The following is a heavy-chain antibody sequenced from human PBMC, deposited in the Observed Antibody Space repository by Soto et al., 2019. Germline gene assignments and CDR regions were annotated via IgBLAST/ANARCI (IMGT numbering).Heavy chain of an antibody. CDR1: GLNFHWYW. D-gene: IGHD3-10*01. V-gene: IGHV3-7*01. CDR2: IKTDGSEK. Sequence: GASLRLSCAPSGLNFHWYWLSSFREAPFNVMEWLATIKTDGSEKKYVDSVKVRFTLSRDNGRNSVYLQMDSLRAEDTAVYYRARDSGYGSGNSVNHYLDYWGHGILVTVSS. CDR3: ARDSGYGSGNSVNHYLDY. J-gene: IGHJ4*01.